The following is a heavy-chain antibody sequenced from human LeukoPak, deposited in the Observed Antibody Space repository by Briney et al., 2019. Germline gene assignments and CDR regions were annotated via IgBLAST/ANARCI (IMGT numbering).Heavy chain of an antibody. Sequence: GGSLRLSCAASGFTFDDYGLSWVRQAPGKGLEWVANIKQDGSEEYYVDSVKGRFTISRDNAKNTLYLQMNSLRAEDTAVYYCARDGVEFYNWFDPWGQGTLVTVSS. CDR1: GFTFDDYG. J-gene: IGHJ5*02. CDR2: IKQDGSEE. CDR3: ARDGVEFYNWFDP. D-gene: IGHD2-21*01. V-gene: IGHV3-7*01.